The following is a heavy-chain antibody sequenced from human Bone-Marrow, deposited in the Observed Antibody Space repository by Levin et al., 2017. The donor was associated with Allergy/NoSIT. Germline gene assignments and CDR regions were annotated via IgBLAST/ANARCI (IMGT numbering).Heavy chain of an antibody. V-gene: IGHV4-39*01. Sequence: SETLSLTCTVSGGSISSSSYYWGWIRQPPGKGLEWIGSIYYSGSTYYNPSLKSRVTISVDTSKNQFSLKLSSVTAADTAVYYCARLLDGSGWYGGAFDSWGQGTMVTVSS. CDR3: ARLLDGSGWYGGAFDS. CDR2: IYYSGST. CDR1: GGSISSSSYY. J-gene: IGHJ3*02. D-gene: IGHD6-19*01.